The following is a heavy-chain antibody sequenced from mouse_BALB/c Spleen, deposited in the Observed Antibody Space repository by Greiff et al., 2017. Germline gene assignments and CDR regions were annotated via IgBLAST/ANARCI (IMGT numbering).Heavy chain of an antibody. J-gene: IGHJ3*02. D-gene: IGHD1-1*01. CDR1: GYSITSDYA. CDR3: ARSTTVVATQ. CDR2: ISYSGST. Sequence: VQLKQSGPGLVKPSQSLSLTCTVTGYSITSDYAWNWIRQFPGNKLEWMGYISYSGSTSYNPSLKSRISITRDTSKNQFFLQLNSVTTEDTATYYCARSTTVVATQWGQGTLVTVSA. V-gene: IGHV3-2*02.